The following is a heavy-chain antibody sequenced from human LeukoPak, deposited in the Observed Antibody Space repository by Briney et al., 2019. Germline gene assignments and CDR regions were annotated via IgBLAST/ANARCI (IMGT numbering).Heavy chain of an antibody. Sequence: SETLSLTCNVSGGSVSSGSYCWSWIRQPPGKRLEWIAYICNSGSIDHNPSLKSRVAISIDTSKNHFSLKLSSVTAADTAVYYRGRSPVQFGTADHFDHWGQGTLVTVSS. V-gene: IGHV4-61*03. CDR3: GRSPVQFGTADHFDH. J-gene: IGHJ4*02. CDR1: GGSVSSGSYC. CDR2: ICNSGSI. D-gene: IGHD3-10*01.